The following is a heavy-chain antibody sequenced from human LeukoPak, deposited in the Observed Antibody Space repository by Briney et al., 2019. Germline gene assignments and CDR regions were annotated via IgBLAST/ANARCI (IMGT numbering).Heavy chain of an antibody. CDR3: ARAQQLGVAFDS. CDR2: IYYSGST. D-gene: IGHD6-6*01. CDR1: GGSISSGDYY. J-gene: IGHJ3*02. Sequence: SETLSLTCTVSGGSISSGDYYWSWIRQPPGKGLEWIGYIYYSGSTYYNPSLKSRVTISVDTSKNQFSLKLSSVTAADTAVYYCARAQQLGVAFDSWGQGTMVTVSS. V-gene: IGHV4-30-4*01.